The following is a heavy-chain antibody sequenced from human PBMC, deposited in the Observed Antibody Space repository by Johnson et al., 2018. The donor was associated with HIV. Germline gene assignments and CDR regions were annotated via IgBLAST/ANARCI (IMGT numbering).Heavy chain of an antibody. D-gene: IGHD6-13*01. J-gene: IGHJ3*02. CDR2: VRFAGTKE. CDR1: GFTFRSFD. Sequence: QVQLVESGGGVVQPGGSLRLSCAASGFTFRSFDIHWVRQAPGKGPEWVALVRFAGTKEYYADFVKGRFTISRDNSKNTLYLQMNSLRAEDTAVYYCAKCIWGSSLIDAFDIWGQGTMVTVSS. CDR3: AKCIWGSSLIDAFDI. V-gene: IGHV3-30*02.